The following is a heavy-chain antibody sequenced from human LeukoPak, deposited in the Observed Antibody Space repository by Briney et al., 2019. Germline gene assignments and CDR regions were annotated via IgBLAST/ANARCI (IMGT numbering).Heavy chain of an antibody. D-gene: IGHD2-15*01. J-gene: IGHJ4*02. CDR1: GFTVSSNY. Sequence: GGSLRLSCAASGFTVSSNYMSWVRQAPGKGLEWVSVIYIGDSTYYADSVKGRFTISRHNSKNTLYLQMNSLRAEDTAVYYCARGRYCSGGSCSNHFDYWGQGTLVTVSS. V-gene: IGHV3-53*04. CDR2: IYIGDST. CDR3: ARGRYCSGGSCSNHFDY.